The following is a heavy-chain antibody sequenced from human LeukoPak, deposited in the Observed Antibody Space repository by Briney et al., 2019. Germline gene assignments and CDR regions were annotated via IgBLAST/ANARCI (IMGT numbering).Heavy chain of an antibody. CDR2: ISSSSSYI. J-gene: IGHJ4*02. V-gene: IGHV3-21*01. CDR3: ARETNPYDSSGYIFDY. CDR1: GFTFSSYS. Sequence: GGSLRLSCAASGFTFSSYSMNWVRQAPGRGLEWVSSISSSSSYIYYADSVKGRFTISRDNAKNSLYLQMNSLRAEDTAVYYCARETNPYDSSGYIFDYWGQGTLVTVSS. D-gene: IGHD3-22*01.